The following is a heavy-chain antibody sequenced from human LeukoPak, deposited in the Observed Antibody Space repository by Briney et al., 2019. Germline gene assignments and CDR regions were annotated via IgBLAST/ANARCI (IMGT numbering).Heavy chain of an antibody. CDR2: FNPNSGGT. CDR1: GYTFTGYY. CDR3: ARAPSLNGDLDH. J-gene: IGHJ4*02. V-gene: IGHV1-2*06. D-gene: IGHD4-17*01. Sequence: ASVKVSCKASGYTFTGYYFHWVRQAPGQGLEWMGRFNPNSGGTNYAQKFQGRVTMTRDTSISTAYMELSRLKSDDTAVYYCARAPSLNGDLDHWGQGTLVTVSS.